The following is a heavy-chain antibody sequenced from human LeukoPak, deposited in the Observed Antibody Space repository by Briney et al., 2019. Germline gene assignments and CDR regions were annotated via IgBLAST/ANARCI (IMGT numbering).Heavy chain of an antibody. Sequence: GESLTISCRGSGYSFTTNWIGWVRQMPGKGLEWVGIIYPADSDARYSPSFRGHVTISADKSISTAYLQWSSLKASDTALYFCATRRDAYPIVYWCQGTLITVSS. J-gene: IGHJ4*02. CDR1: GYSFTTNW. CDR2: IYPADSDA. V-gene: IGHV5-51*01. D-gene: IGHD5-24*01. CDR3: ATRRDAYPIVY.